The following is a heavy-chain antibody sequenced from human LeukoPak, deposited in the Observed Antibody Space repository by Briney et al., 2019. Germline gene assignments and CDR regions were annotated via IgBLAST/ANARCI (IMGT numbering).Heavy chain of an antibody. D-gene: IGHD3-22*01. CDR2: INPSGGAT. V-gene: IGHV1-46*01. CDR3: ARDRDRSGSDLFDY. J-gene: IGHJ4*02. Sequence: ASVKVSCKASGNTFTSYYVHWVRQAPGQGPEWMGIINPSGGATRYAQKFQGRVTMTRDMSTSTVYMDLSSLRSDDTALYYCARDRDRSGSDLFDYWGQGTLVTVSS. CDR1: GNTFTSYY.